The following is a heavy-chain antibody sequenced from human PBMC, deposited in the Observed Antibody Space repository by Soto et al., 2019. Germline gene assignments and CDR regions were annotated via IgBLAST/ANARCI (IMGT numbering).Heavy chain of an antibody. CDR3: ARGGSSDWQVALDI. V-gene: IGHV4-34*01. Sequence: SQRLSLPRPVDDGYFSTYYWNWIRQSPGKGLEWIGKINYSGSNNYNPSLKSRVTISIDMSKNQVSMKLTSVTAADTAVYFCARGGSSDWQVALDIWGQGTTVTVSS. CDR1: DGYFSTYY. D-gene: IGHD6-19*01. J-gene: IGHJ3*02. CDR2: INYSGSN.